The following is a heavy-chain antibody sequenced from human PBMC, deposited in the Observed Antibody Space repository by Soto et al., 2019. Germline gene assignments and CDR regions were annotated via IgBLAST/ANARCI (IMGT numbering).Heavy chain of an antibody. D-gene: IGHD3-10*01. CDR1: GGSISSYD. V-gene: IGHV4-59*01. CDR3: ARLGITMVRGVPSWFDP. CDR2: IYYSGST. Sequence: SETLSLTCSVSGGSISSYDWSWIRQPPGKGLEWIGYIYYSGSTNYNPSLKSRVTISVDTSKNQFSLKLSSVTAADTAVYYCARLGITMVRGVPSWFDPWGQGTLVTVSS. J-gene: IGHJ5*02.